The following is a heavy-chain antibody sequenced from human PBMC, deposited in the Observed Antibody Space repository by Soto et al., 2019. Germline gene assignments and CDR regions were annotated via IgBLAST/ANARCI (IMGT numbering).Heavy chain of an antibody. Sequence: SGPTLVNPTETLTLTCTVSGFSLSNSRMGVSWIRQPPGKALEWLAHIFSNDEKSYSTSLKSRLTISKDTSKSQVVLTMTNMDPVDTATYYCARIPGGDSSWYGLNWFQPWGQGTLVTVSS. CDR2: IFSNDEK. CDR3: ARIPGGDSSWYGLNWFQP. J-gene: IGHJ5*02. V-gene: IGHV2-26*01. D-gene: IGHD6-13*01. CDR1: GFSLSNSRMG.